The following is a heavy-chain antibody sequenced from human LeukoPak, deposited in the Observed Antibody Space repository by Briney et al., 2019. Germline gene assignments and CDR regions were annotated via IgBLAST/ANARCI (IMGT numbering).Heavy chain of an antibody. CDR3: AKDGRYCSSTSCSRSATVTFDY. V-gene: IGHV3-48*03. J-gene: IGHJ4*02. D-gene: IGHD2-2*01. CDR2: ISSSGSTI. CDR1: GFTFSSYE. Sequence: GGSLRLSCAASGFTFSSYEMNWVRQAPGKGLEWVSYISSSGSTIYYADSVKGRFTISRDNSKNTLYLQMNSLRAKDTAVYYCAKDGRYCSSTSCSRSATVTFDYWGQGTLVTVSS.